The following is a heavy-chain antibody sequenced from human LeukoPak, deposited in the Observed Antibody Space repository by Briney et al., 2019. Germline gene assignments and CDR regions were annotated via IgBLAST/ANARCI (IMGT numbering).Heavy chain of an antibody. CDR3: ARLAVCGGDCFSGGVDFDY. D-gene: IGHD2-21*02. J-gene: IGHJ4*02. CDR1: GFTFSSFW. V-gene: IGHV3-7*05. Sequence: GRSLRLSCAASGFTFSSFWMNWVRQAPGKGLEWVANVKQDGSEKSYVDSVKGRFTISRDNAKNSLYLQMNSLRAEDTAVYYCARLAVCGGDCFSGGVDFDYWGQGTLVTVSS. CDR2: VKQDGSEK.